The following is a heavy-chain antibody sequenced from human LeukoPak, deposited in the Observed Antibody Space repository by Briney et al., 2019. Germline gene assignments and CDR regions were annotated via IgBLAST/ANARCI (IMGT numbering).Heavy chain of an antibody. CDR2: ISGSGGST. CDR1: GFTFSNYA. V-gene: IGHV3-23*01. CDR3: AKLGCSGGSCYSLFDY. D-gene: IGHD2-15*01. J-gene: IGHJ4*02. Sequence: GGSLRLSCAASGFTFSNYAMHWVRQAPGKGLEWVSAISGSGGSTYYADSVKGRFTISRDNSKNTLYLQMNSLRAEDTAVYYCAKLGCSGGSCYSLFDYWGQGTLVTVSS.